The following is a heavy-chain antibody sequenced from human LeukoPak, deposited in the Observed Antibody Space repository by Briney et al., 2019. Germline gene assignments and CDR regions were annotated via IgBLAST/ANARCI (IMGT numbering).Heavy chain of an antibody. J-gene: IGHJ4*02. CDR3: ARDFTDYGDYGAFDY. CDR1: GFTFSSYG. Sequence: GGSLRLSCAAAGFTFSSYGMHWVRQAPGKGLEWVAVIVYDGSNKYYADSVKGRFAISRDNSKNTLYLQMNSLRAEDTAVYYCARDFTDYGDYGAFDYWGQGTLVTVSS. V-gene: IGHV3-33*05. D-gene: IGHD4-17*01. CDR2: IVYDGSNK.